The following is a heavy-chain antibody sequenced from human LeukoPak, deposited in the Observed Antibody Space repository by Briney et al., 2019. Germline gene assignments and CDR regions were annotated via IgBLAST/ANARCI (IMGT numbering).Heavy chain of an antibody. Sequence: SETLSLTCAVYGGFFSGYYWSWIRQPPGKGLEWIGEINHSGSTNYNPSLKSRVTISVDTSKNQFSLKLSSVTAADTAVYYCARGRSMVHYYGSGRSSYYFDYWGQGTLVTVSS. CDR3: ARGRSMVHYYGSGRSSYYFDY. V-gene: IGHV4-34*01. J-gene: IGHJ4*02. CDR2: INHSGST. CDR1: GGFFSGYY. D-gene: IGHD3-10*01.